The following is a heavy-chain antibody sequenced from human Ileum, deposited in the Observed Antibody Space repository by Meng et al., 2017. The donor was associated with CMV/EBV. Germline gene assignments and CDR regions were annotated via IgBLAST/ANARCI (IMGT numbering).Heavy chain of an antibody. J-gene: IGHJ4*02. Sequence: VYGGSFSRYYWGWIRQPPGKGLEWIGEINHSGSTNYNPSLKSRVTISVDTSKNQFSLRLSSVTAADTAVYYCARGTYCSGSSCPLRYWGQGTLVTVSS. CDR2: INHSGST. CDR1: GGSFSRYY. V-gene: IGHV4-34*01. D-gene: IGHD2-15*01. CDR3: ARGTYCSGSSCPLRY.